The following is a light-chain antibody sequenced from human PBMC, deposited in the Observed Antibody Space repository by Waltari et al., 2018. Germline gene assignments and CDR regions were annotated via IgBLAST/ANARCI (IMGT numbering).Light chain of an antibody. CDR1: ASNIGNSY. CDR2: GND. CDR3: GTWDNTLSAV. J-gene: IGLJ2*01. V-gene: IGLV1-51*02. Sequence: QSVLTQPPSVSAAPGQKVTISCSGSASNIGNSYVSWYQQFPGAAPKVLIYGNDKRTTGIPDRFSGSKAGTSATRDITGLQTGDEADCYCGTWDNTLSAVFGGGTKVTVL.